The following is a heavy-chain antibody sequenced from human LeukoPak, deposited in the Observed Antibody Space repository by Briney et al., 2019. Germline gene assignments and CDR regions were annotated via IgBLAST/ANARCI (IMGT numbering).Heavy chain of an antibody. CDR1: GYTFTSYG. V-gene: IGHV1-18*01. CDR2: ISAYNGNA. D-gene: IGHD6-13*01. J-gene: IGHJ4*02. Sequence: ASVKVSCKASGYTFTSYGINWVRQAPGQGLEWMGWISAYNGNANYAQNLQGRVTMTTDTSTSTAYMELRSLRPDDTAMYYCARDRTIAAAGTPDYWGQGTLVTVSS. CDR3: ARDRTIAAAGTPDY.